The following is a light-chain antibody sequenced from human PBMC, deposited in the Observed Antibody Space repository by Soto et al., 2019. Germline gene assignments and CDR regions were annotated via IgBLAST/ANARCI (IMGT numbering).Light chain of an antibody. CDR3: CSYAGSYTWV. J-gene: IGLJ3*02. CDR1: SRDVGAFNY. CDR2: EVN. Sequence: QSVLTQPASVSGSPGQSITISCTGTSRDVGAFNYVSWYQQHPDKAPKLLISEVNNRPSGVSHRFSGSKSGNTASLTISGLQAEDEADYYCCSYAGSYTWVFGGGTQLTVL. V-gene: IGLV2-14*01.